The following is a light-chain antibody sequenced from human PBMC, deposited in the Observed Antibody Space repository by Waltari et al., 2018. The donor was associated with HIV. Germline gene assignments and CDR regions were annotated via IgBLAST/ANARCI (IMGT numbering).Light chain of an antibody. V-gene: IGKV1-39*01. J-gene: IGKJ1*01. Sequence: DVQMTQSPSSLSASVGDRVTITCRASQGISSFLNWYQQKPGKAPRLLIYAASSLQSGVPSRFSGSGSGTDFSLTISSLQPEDFATYYCQQSHRTPWTFGQGTKVEIK. CDR3: QQSHRTPWT. CDR2: AAS. CDR1: QGISSF.